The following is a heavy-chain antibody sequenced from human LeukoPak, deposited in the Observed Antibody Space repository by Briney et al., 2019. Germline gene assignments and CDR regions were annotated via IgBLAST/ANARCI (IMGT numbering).Heavy chain of an antibody. CDR3: ARGYAAAADY. J-gene: IGHJ4*02. CDR1: GGSISSGGYS. Sequence: SQTLSLTCAVSGGSISSGGYSWSWIRQPPGKGLEWIGYIYYSGSTNYNPSLKSRVTISVDTSKNQFSLKLSSVTAADTAVYYCARGYAAAADYWGQGTLVTVSS. D-gene: IGHD1-1*01. CDR2: IYYSGST. V-gene: IGHV4-30-4*07.